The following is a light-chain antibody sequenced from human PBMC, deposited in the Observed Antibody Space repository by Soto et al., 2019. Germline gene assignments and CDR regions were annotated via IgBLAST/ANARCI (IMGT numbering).Light chain of an antibody. V-gene: IGLV2-8*01. CDR1: SSDVGGYNY. J-gene: IGLJ1*01. CDR2: EVS. Sequence: QSALTRPPSASGSPGQSVTISCTGTSSDVGGYNYVSWYQQHPGKAPKLMIYEVSERPSGVPDRFSGSKSSNTASLTVSGLQAEDEADYYCSSYAGSNNFVFGTGTRSPS. CDR3: SSYAGSNNFV.